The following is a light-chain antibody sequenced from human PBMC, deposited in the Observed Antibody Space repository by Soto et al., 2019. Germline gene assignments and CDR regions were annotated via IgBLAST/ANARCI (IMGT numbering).Light chain of an antibody. CDR3: SSYSFTTSLYV. J-gene: IGLJ1*01. V-gene: IGLV2-11*01. CDR2: DVS. CDR1: SSDVGGYNY. Sequence: QSVLTQPRSVSGSPGQSVTISCTGTSSDVGGYNYVSWYQQHPGKAPKLMIYDVSKRPSGVPDRFSGSKSGNTASLTISGLQAEDEADYYCSSYSFTTSLYVFGTGTKLTVL.